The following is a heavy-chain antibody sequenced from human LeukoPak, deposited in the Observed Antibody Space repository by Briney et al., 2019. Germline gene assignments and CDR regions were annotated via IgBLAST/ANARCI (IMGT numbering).Heavy chain of an antibody. D-gene: IGHD1-26*01. CDR2: IYPADSDT. Sequence: GESLKISCKGSGYSFTSYWIGWVRQMPGKGLEWMGIIYPADSDTRYSPSFQGQVTISADKSINTAYMQWSTLQASDTAMYYCARRRDLYSGSYYPFDYWGQGTLVTVSS. V-gene: IGHV5-51*01. J-gene: IGHJ4*02. CDR1: GYSFTSYW. CDR3: ARRRDLYSGSYYPFDY.